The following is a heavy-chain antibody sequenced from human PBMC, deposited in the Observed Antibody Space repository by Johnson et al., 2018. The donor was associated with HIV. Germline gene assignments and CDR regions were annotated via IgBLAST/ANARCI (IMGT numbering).Heavy chain of an antibody. V-gene: IGHV3-30*04. J-gene: IGHJ3*01. Sequence: QMQLVESGGGVVQPGRSLRLSCAASGFTFSSYAMHWVRQAPGKGLEWVAVISYDGSNKYYADSVKGRFTISRDNSKNTLYLQMNSLRAEDTAVYYCARSRDYGPARSAFDVWGQGTMVTVSS. CDR3: ARSRDYGPARSAFDV. CDR1: GFTFSSYA. CDR2: ISYDGSNK. D-gene: IGHD4-17*01.